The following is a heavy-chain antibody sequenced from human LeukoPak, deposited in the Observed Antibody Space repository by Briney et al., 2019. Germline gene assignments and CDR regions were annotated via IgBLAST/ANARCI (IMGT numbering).Heavy chain of an antibody. CDR1: GYTFTGYY. J-gene: IGHJ4*02. CDR3: ARALVPAAIPFLTDDYYFNY. D-gene: IGHD2-2*01. Sequence: GASVKVSCKASGYTFTGYYMHWVRQAPGQGLEWMGWINPNSGGTNYAQKFQGRVTMTRDTSISTAYMELSRLRSDDTAVYYCARALVPAAIPFLTDDYYFNYWGQGTLVTVSS. CDR2: INPNSGGT. V-gene: IGHV1-2*02.